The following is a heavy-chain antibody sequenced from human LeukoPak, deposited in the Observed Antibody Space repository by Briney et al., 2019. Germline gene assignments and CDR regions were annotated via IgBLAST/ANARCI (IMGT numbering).Heavy chain of an antibody. V-gene: IGHV6-1*01. CDR3: APGGGYSFDF. D-gene: IGHD1-26*01. CDR1: GDSVSSNNAA. Sequence: SQTPSIGRAISGDSVSSNNAAWNWIRQSPSRGLEWLGRTYYRSKWHNDYAISLTSRITVNPDTSRNQFSLQLTSVTPEDTAVYFCAPGGGYSFDFWGHGNLVTVSS. CDR2: TYYRSKWHN. J-gene: IGHJ4*01.